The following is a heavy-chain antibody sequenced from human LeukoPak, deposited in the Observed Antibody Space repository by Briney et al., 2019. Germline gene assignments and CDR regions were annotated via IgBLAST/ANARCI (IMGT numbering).Heavy chain of an antibody. CDR2: ISAYNGNT. CDR1: GYTFTSYG. J-gene: IGHJ4*02. V-gene: IGHV1-18*01. CDR3: AREVTMVRGAPHFDY. D-gene: IGHD3-10*01. Sequence: ASVKVSCKASGYTFTSYGISWVRQAPGQGLEWMGWISAYNGNTNYAQKLQGRVTMTTDTSTSTAYMELRSLRSDDTAVYYCAREVTMVRGAPHFDYWGQGTLVTVSS.